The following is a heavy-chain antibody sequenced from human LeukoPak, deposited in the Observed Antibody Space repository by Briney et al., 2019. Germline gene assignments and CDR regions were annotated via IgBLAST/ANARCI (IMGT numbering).Heavy chain of an antibody. J-gene: IGHJ4*02. V-gene: IGHV4-39*07. CDR3: ARAPAGIGSSSWYDEYYFDY. CDR2: IYYSGST. D-gene: IGHD6-13*01. Sequence: PSETLSLTCTVSDGSISSSSYYWGWIRQPPGKGLEWIGSIYYSGSTYYNPSLKSRVTISVDTSKNQFSLKLSSVTAADTAVYYCARAPAGIGSSSWYDEYYFDYWGQGTLVTVSS. CDR1: DGSISSSSYY.